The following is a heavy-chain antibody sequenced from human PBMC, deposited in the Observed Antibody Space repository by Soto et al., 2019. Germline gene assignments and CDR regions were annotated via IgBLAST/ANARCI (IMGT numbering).Heavy chain of an antibody. CDR1: GYSFTSYG. CDR3: ARRTSYDEGSSGYYLFDY. CDR2: ISIYNGKR. Sequence: GASVKVSCKASGYSFTSYGISWVRQAPGQGLEWMGWISIYNGKRNYAQKVQGRVTMTTDTSTNTAYMELMSLRSDDTAVYYCARRTSYDEGSSGYYLFDYWGQGTLVTVSS. D-gene: IGHD3-22*01. J-gene: IGHJ4*02. V-gene: IGHV1-18*04.